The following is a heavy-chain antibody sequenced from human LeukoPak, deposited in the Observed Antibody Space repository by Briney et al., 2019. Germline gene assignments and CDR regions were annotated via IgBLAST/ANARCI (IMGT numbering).Heavy chain of an antibody. CDR2: INYSGRS. J-gene: IGHJ4*02. CDR3: ARLDCLSDECYNY. Sequence: SETLSLTCIVSGNSITSDFWSWIRQSPGKGLEWIGYINYSGRSEYDPSLKSRVTISVDRSRKRVSLKMRSVTAADTAVYYCARLDCLSDECYNYWAVGALVTGSS. V-gene: IGHV4-59*08. CDR1: GNSITSDF. D-gene: IGHD2-21*01.